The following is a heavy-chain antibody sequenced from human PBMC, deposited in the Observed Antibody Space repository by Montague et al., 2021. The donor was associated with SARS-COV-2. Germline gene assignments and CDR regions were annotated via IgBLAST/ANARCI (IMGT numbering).Heavy chain of an antibody. CDR1: AGTIRPYY. D-gene: IGHD3-16*01. J-gene: IGHJ6*02. Sequence: SETLSLTCNVSAGTIRPYYLSLIRQPAGKGLGWIGRIYRSGSINYNPSLKARITLSVDTSKNQLSLRLNSVTAAITAVHYCARNPGEYYGMDVWGQGTTVTVAS. V-gene: IGHV4-4*07. CDR3: ARNPGEYYGMDV. CDR2: IYRSGSI.